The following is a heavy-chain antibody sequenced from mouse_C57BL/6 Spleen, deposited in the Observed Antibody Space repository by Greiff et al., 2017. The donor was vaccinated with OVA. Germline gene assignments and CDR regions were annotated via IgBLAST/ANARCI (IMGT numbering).Heavy chain of an antibody. Sequence: EASGIDFSRYWMSWVRRAPGKGLEWIGEINPDSSTINYAPSLKDKFIISRDNAKNTLYLQMSKVRSEDTALYYCARDYYYGSNWYFDVWGTGTTVTVSS. J-gene: IGHJ1*03. V-gene: IGHV4-1*01. CDR1: GIDFSRYW. CDR3: ARDYYYGSNWYFDV. CDR2: INPDSSTI. D-gene: IGHD1-1*01.